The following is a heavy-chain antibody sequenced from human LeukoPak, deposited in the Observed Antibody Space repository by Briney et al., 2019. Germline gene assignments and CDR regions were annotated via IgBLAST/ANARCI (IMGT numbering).Heavy chain of an antibody. CDR1: GYTFSGYY. Sequence: GASVRLSCAASGYTFSGYYMHWVRQAPGQGLEWMGGINPNSGSTNYAQKFKGRVTITRDTSNSTAYMELNRLRSDDTAVYYCAREKADYWGQGALVTVSS. V-gene: IGHV1-2*02. J-gene: IGHJ4*02. CDR2: INPNSGST. CDR3: AREKADY.